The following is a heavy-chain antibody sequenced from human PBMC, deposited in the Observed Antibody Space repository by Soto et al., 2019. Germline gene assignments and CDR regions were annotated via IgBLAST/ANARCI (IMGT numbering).Heavy chain of an antibody. J-gene: IGHJ3*01. V-gene: IGHV3-53*01. Sequence: DVQLVESGGGLIQPGESLRLSCAAFGLTISGKKYVAWVRQAPGKGLEWVSALYDVDGSFYADSGKGRFTTSSDSSKTTVYLQMNYLRPDDTAVYYCATWHEREHAYDVWGQGTTVTVSS. D-gene: IGHD1-1*01. CDR3: ATWHEREHAYDV. CDR1: GLTISGKKY. CDR2: LYDVDGS.